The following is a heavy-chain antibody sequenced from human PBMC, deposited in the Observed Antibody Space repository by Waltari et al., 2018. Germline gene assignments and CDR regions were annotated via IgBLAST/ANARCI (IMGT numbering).Heavy chain of an antibody. CDR3: ARAFSFRMTGPGGGFDY. V-gene: IGHV4-34*01. D-gene: IGHD3-9*01. Sequence: QVQLQQWGAGLLKPSETLSLTCAVYGGSVSGYYWSWSLQPTGKGLEWIGEINHSGSTNYNPSLKSRVTISVDTSKNQFSLKLSSVTAADTAVYYCARAFSFRMTGPGGGFDYWGQGTLVTVSS. J-gene: IGHJ4*02. CDR2: INHSGST. CDR1: GGSVSGYY.